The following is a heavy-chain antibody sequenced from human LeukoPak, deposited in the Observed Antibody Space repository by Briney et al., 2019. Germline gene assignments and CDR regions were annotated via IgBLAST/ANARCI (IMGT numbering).Heavy chain of an antibody. CDR1: GGSISSYY. Sequence: SETLSLTCTVSGGSISSYYWSWIRRPPGKGLEWIGYIYYSGSTNYNPSLKSRVITSVDTSKNQISLKLSSVTAADTAVYYCARDLFGYSSGWNNAFDIWGQGTMVTVSS. D-gene: IGHD6-19*01. CDR2: IYYSGST. J-gene: IGHJ3*02. CDR3: ARDLFGYSSGWNNAFDI. V-gene: IGHV4-59*01.